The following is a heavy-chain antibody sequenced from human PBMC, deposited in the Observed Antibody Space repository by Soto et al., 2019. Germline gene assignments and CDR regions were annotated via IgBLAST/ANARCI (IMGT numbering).Heavy chain of an antibody. CDR1: GGSFSGYY. CDR3: ARAVRSRITIFGVVIISNWFDP. V-gene: IGHV4-34*01. Sequence: SETLSLTCAVYGGSFSGYYWSWSRQPPGKGLEWIGEINRSGSTNYNPSLRSRVTISVDTSKNQFSLKLSSVTAADTAVYYCARAVRSRITIFGVVIISNWFDPWGQRTLVTVSS. D-gene: IGHD3-3*01. J-gene: IGHJ5*02. CDR2: INRSGST.